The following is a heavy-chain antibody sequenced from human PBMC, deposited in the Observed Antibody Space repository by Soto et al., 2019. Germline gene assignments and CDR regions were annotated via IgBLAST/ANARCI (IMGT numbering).Heavy chain of an antibody. Sequence: VELVESGGGLVLPGGSLRLSCEASGFNFNNYAMHWVRQAPGKGLEWVSGISWTGETIVYADFVKGRFTISRDKSKSSLYLEMNSLRTEDTALYYCAKDEIGVAGNSALDMWGQGTMVTVSS. CDR3: AKDEIGVAGNSALDM. CDR1: GFNFNNYA. CDR2: ISWTGETI. D-gene: IGHD3-22*01. J-gene: IGHJ3*02. V-gene: IGHV3-9*01.